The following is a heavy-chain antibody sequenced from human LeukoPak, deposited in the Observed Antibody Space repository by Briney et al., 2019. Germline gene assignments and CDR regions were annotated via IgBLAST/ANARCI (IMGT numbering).Heavy chain of an antibody. D-gene: IGHD3-10*01. CDR2: IYYSGST. CDR1: GGSISSYY. J-gene: IGHJ6*02. CDR3: ARDRWELGYYGLDV. V-gene: IGHV4-59*01. Sequence: SETLSLTCSVSGGSISSYYWSWIRQPPGKGLEWIGYIYYSGSTNYNPSLKSRVTISVDTSKNQFSLKLSSVTAADTAVYYCARDRWELGYYGLDVWGQGTTVTVSS.